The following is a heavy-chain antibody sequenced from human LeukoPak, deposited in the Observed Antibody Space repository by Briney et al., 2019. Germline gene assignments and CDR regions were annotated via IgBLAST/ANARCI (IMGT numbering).Heavy chain of an antibody. D-gene: IGHD3-22*01. V-gene: IGHV4-59*01. CDR2: IYYSGST. Sequence: KTSETLSLTCTVSGGSISSYYWSWIRQPPGKGLEWIGYIYYSGSTNCNPSLKSRVTISVDTSKNQFSLKLSSVTAADTAVYYCARGIYDSSGYYHGDWGQGTLVTVSS. CDR3: ARGIYDSSGYYHGD. J-gene: IGHJ4*02. CDR1: GGSISSYY.